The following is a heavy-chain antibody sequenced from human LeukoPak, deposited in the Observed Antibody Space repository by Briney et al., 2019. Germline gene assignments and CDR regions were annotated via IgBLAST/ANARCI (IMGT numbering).Heavy chain of an antibody. V-gene: IGHV4-30-4*08. Sequence: SQTLSLTCTVSGGSISSGDYYWSWIRQPPGKGLEWIGYIYYSGSTYYNPYLKSRVTISVDTSKNQFSLKLSSVTAADTAVYYCARESPVDNWFDPWGQGTLVTVSS. CDR1: GGSISSGDYY. J-gene: IGHJ5*02. CDR3: ARESPVDNWFDP. CDR2: IYYSGST.